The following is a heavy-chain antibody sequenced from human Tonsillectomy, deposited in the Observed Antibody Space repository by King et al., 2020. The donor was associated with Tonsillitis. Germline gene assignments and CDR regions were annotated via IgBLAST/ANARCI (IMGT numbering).Heavy chain of an antibody. CDR2: IHYDGSDK. CDR1: GFTFSRYG. D-gene: IGHD5-18*01. V-gene: IGHV3-30*02. CDR3: AKVDTAMDFDY. Sequence: QLVQSGGGVVQPGGSLRLSCAASGFTFSRYGMHWVRQAPGKGLEWVAFIHYDGSDKYYADSVKGRFTISRDNSKNTLYLQMNSLRAEDTAVYYCAKVDTAMDFDYWGQGTLVTVSS. J-gene: IGHJ4*02.